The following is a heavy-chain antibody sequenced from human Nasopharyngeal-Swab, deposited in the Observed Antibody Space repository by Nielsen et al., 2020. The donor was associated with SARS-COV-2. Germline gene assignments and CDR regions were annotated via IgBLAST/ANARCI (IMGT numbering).Heavy chain of an antibody. CDR3: ARQGVPIRGWFKDYDRTAYEY. D-gene: IGHD3-22*01. Sequence: SETLSLTCSVSGGSMTSNNYYWSWIRQSPGKGLEWIGEISRSGRTNYNPSLNSRVTISLDTSKNQFSLKVTSVTAADTAVYYCARQGVPIRGWFKDYDRTAYEYWGQGTLVTVSS. CDR2: ISRSGRT. CDR1: GGSMTSNNYY. J-gene: IGHJ4*02. V-gene: IGHV4-39*01.